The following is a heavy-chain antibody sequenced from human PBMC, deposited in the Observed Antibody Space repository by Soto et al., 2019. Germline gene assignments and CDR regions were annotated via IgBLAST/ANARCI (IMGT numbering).Heavy chain of an antibody. CDR3: ARDIVVVVAAPELYGMDV. Sequence: PSETLSLTCAVYGGSFSGYYWSWIRQPPGKGLEWIGEINHSGSTNYNPSLKSRVTISVDTSKNQFSLKLSSVTAADTAVYYCARDIVVVVAAPELYGMDVWGQGTTVTIS. J-gene: IGHJ6*02. V-gene: IGHV4-34*01. CDR1: GGSFSGYY. CDR2: INHSGST. D-gene: IGHD2-15*01.